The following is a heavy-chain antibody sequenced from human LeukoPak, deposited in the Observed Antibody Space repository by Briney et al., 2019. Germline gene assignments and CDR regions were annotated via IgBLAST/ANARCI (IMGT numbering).Heavy chain of an antibody. D-gene: IGHD2-21*02. V-gene: IGHV3-74*01. CDR2: INSDGSST. J-gene: IGHJ3*02. Sequence: GGSLRLSCAASGFAFSSYWMHWVRQAPGKGLVWVSRINSDGSSTTYADSVQDRFTISRDNSKNTLYLQMNSLRAEDTALYYCASTYCGGDCGAFDIWGQGTMVTVSS. CDR1: GFAFSSYW. CDR3: ASTYCGGDCGAFDI.